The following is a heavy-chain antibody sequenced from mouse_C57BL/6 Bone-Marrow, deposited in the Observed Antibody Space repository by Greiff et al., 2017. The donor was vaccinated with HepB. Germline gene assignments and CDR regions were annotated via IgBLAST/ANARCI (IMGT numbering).Heavy chain of an antibody. CDR1: GFNIKDDY. D-gene: IGHD1-1*01. V-gene: IGHV14-4*01. CDR3: TNYYGSSWGYFDV. Sequence: VQLQQSGAELVRPGASVKLSCTASGFNIKDDYMHWVKQRPEQGLEWIGWIDPENGDTEYASKFQGKATITADTSSNTAYLQLSSLTSEDTAVYYCTNYYGSSWGYFDVWGTGTTVTVSS. CDR2: IDPENGDT. J-gene: IGHJ1*03.